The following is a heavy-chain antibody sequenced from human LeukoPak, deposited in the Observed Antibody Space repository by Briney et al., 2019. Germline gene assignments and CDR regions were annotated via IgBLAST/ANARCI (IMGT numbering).Heavy chain of an antibody. CDR1: GFTFSSYS. CDR2: ISSSSSYI. V-gene: IGHV3-21*04. D-gene: IGHD3-10*01. CDR3: AKSPLGGSGSPSWFDP. J-gene: IGHJ5*02. Sequence: GGSLRLSCAASGFTFSSYSMNWVRQAPGKGLEWVSSISSSSSYIYYADSVKGRFTISRDDSKNTLYLQMNSLRAEDTAVYYCAKSPLGGSGSPSWFDPWGQGTLVTVSS.